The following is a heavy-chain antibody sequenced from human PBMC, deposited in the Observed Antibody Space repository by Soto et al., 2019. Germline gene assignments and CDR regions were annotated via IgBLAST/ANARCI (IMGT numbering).Heavy chain of an antibody. CDR3: AKEKASSSSGYYYYGMDV. Sequence: PGGSLRLSCAASGFTFSSYGMHWVRQAPGKGLEWVAVISYDGSNKYYADSVKGRFTISRDNSKNTLYLQMNSLRAEDTAVYYCAKEKASSSSGYYYYGMDVWGQGTTVTVSS. J-gene: IGHJ6*02. CDR1: GFTFSSYG. V-gene: IGHV3-30*18. CDR2: ISYDGSNK. D-gene: IGHD6-6*01.